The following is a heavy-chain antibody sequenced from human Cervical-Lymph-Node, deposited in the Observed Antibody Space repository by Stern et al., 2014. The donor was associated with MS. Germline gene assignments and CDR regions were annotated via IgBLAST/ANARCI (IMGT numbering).Heavy chain of an antibody. Sequence: EVQLVESGGGLVKPGGSLRLSCAASGFTFSSYSMNWVRQAPGKGLEWVSSISSSSSYIYYADSVKGRFTISRDNAKNSLYLQMNSLRAEDTAVYYCERVSGYDLGYYGMDVWGQGTTVTVSS. J-gene: IGHJ6*02. CDR3: ERVSGYDLGYYGMDV. D-gene: IGHD5-12*01. CDR1: GFTFSSYS. V-gene: IGHV3-21*01. CDR2: ISSSSSYI.